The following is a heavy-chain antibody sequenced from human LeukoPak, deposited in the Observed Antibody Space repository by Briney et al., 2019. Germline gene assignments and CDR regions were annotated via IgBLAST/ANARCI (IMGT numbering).Heavy chain of an antibody. CDR2: ISSSGSTI. V-gene: IGHV3-11*01. CDR3: ARDLATTFWFDP. J-gene: IGHJ5*02. D-gene: IGHD1-7*01. CDR1: GFTFSDYY. Sequence: GGSLRLSCAASGFTFSDYYMSWIRQAPGKGLEGVSYISSSGSTIYYEDSVKGRFTISRDNAKTSLYLQMNSLRAEDTAVYYCARDLATTFWFDPWGEGTLVAVSS.